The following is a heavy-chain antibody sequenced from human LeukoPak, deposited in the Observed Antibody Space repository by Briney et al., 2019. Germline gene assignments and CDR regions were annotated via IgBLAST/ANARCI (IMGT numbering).Heavy chain of an antibody. CDR1: GFTVSSNY. J-gene: IGHJ4*02. CDR3: ARHRYSYGGFDY. D-gene: IGHD5-18*01. V-gene: IGHV4-59*08. Sequence: GSLRLSCAASGFTVSSNYMSWIRQPPGKGLEWIGNIYYSGSTNYNPSLKSRVTISVDTSKNQFSLKLSSVTAADTAVYYCARHRYSYGGFDYWGQGTLVTVSS. CDR2: IYYSGST.